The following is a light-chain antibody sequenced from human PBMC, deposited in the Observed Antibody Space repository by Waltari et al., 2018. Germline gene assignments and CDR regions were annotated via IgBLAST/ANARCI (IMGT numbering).Light chain of an antibody. J-gene: IGLJ1*01. CDR1: SSDVGGYNY. Sequence: QSALTQPASVSGSPGQSITISCPGTSSDVGGYNYVYWYQQYPGKDPKLMIYDVSYRPSGVSNRFSGSKSGNTASLTISGLQAEDEADYYCSSYRSSSPYVFGTGTKVTVL. CDR2: DVS. V-gene: IGLV2-14*03. CDR3: SSYRSSSPYV.